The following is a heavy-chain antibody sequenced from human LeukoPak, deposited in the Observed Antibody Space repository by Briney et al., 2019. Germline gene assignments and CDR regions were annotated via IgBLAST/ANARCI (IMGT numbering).Heavy chain of an antibody. CDR2: IYYSGST. CDR1: GYSISSDNW. D-gene: IGHD3-10*01. J-gene: IGHJ5*02. V-gene: IGHV4-28*03. CDR3: ARGGYYGSGNDFRFDP. Sequence: SDTLSLTCAVSGYSISSDNWWGWIRQPPGKGLEWIGYIYYSGSTNYKPSLKSRVTISVDTSKNQFSLKLSSVTAADTAVYYCARGGYYGSGNDFRFDPWGQGTLVTVSS.